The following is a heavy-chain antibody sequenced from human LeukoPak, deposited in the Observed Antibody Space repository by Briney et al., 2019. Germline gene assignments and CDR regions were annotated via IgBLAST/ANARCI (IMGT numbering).Heavy chain of an antibody. CDR3: ARSHYYDSSYYFDY. J-gene: IGHJ4*02. V-gene: IGHV4-31*03. D-gene: IGHD3-22*01. Sequence: SQTLSLTCTVSGGSISSGGYYWSWIRQHPGKGLEWIGYIYYSESTYYNPSLKSRVTISVDTSKNQFSLKLSSVTAADTAVYYCARSHYYDSSYYFDYWGQGTLVTVSS. CDR2: IYYSEST. CDR1: GGSISSGGYY.